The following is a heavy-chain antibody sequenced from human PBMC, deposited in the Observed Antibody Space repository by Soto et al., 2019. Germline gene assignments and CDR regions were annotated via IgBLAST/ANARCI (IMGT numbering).Heavy chain of an antibody. CDR2: IIPIFGTA. V-gene: IGHV1-69*01. D-gene: IGHD3-10*01. Sequence: QVQLVQSGAEVKKPVSSVKVSCKASGGTFSSYAISWVRQAPGQGLEWMGGIIPIFGTANYAQKFQGRVTITADESTSTAYMELSSLRSEETAVYYCARDSDPYYYGSGSDLWGQGTLVTVSS. J-gene: IGHJ4*02. CDR3: ARDSDPYYYGSGSDL. CDR1: GGTFSSYA.